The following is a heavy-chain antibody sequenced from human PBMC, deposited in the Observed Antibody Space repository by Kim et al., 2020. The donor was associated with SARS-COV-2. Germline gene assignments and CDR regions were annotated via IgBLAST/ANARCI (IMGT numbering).Heavy chain of an antibody. CDR1: GGSISSSSYY. Sequence: SETLSLTCTVSGGSISSSSYYWGWIRQPPGKGLEWIGSIYYSGSTYYNPSLKSRVTISVDTSKNQFSLKLSSVTAADTAVYYCARRGAAAPFGNWFDPWGQGNLVTVSS. J-gene: IGHJ5*02. D-gene: IGHD6-13*01. CDR3: ARRGAAAPFGNWFDP. CDR2: IYYSGST. V-gene: IGHV4-39*01.